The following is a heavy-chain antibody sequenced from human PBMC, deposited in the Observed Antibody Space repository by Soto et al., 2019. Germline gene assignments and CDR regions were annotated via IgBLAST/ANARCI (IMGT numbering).Heavy chain of an antibody. CDR3: ARGKVMITFGGVNLRGGYFDY. CDR2: IIPIFGTA. V-gene: IGHV1-69*06. CDR1: GGTFSSYA. Sequence: ASVKVSCKASGGTFSSYAISWVRQAPGQGLEWMGGIIPIFGTANYAQKFQGRVTITADNSTSTAYMELSSLRSDDTAVYYCARGKVMITFGGVNLRGGYFDYWGQGTLVTV. J-gene: IGHJ4*02. D-gene: IGHD3-16*01.